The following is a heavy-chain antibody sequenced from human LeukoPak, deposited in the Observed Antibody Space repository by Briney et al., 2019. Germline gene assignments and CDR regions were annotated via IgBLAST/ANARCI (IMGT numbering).Heavy chain of an antibody. CDR2: IYYSGST. V-gene: IGHV4-59*01. Sequence: SETLSLTCTVSGGSISSYYWSWIRQPPGKGLEWIGDIYYSGSTNYNPSLKSRVTISVDTSKNQFSLKLSSVTAADAAVYYCARGRIAVAGTKNYFDYWGQGTLVTVSS. CDR1: GGSISSYY. CDR3: ARGRIAVAGTKNYFDY. J-gene: IGHJ4*02. D-gene: IGHD6-19*01.